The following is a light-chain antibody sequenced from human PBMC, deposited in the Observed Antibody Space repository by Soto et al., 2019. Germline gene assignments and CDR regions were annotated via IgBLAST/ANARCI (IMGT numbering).Light chain of an antibody. CDR1: QGVSRAS. CDR3: QHYGQT. Sequence: IVLTQSPGTLSLSPGERATVYCRVSQGVSRASLAWYHQRPGQAPRLLIYGASSRATGVPDRFSGGGSGTDFTLTISILEPEDLGVYYCQHYGQTFGPGTKVDIK. J-gene: IGKJ1*01. V-gene: IGKV3-20*01. CDR2: GAS.